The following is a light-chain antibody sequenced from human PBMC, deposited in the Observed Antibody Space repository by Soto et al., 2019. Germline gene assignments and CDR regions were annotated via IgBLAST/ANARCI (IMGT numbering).Light chain of an antibody. J-gene: IGLJ2*01. CDR2: GNN. V-gene: IGLV1-40*01. Sequence: QSVVTQPPSVSGAPGQRVTISCTGSSSNIGTGYDVHWYQQFPGRAPKLLMYGNNNRPSGVPDRFSGSKSGTSASLDITGLQADDEADYYCQSFDTRLNSVVFGGGTQLTVL. CDR1: SSNIGTGYD. CDR3: QSFDTRLNSVV.